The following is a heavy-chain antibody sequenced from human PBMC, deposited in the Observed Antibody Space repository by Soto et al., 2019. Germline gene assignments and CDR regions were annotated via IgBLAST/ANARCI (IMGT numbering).Heavy chain of an antibody. Sequence: WGTLSLTCATSGDSISSCGNYWAWIRQRPGQGLESFGSINYRANSYYSPSLKRRITISVNTTKNQISLRLSSITAADTAVYYCAGSLQLAVSGFDAWGQGTMVTVSS. J-gene: IGHJ5*02. V-gene: IGHV4-39*01. D-gene: IGHD1-1*01. CDR1: GDSISSCGNY. CDR2: INYRANS. CDR3: AGSLQLAVSGFDA.